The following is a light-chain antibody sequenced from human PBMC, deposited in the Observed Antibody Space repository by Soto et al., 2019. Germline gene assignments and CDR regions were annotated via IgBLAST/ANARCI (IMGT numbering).Light chain of an antibody. CDR2: GAS. CDR3: QQYGTSPWT. Sequence: EIVLTPSPGTLSLSPGDRATLSCRASQSVNSNFLAWYQQKPGQAPRLLIYGASSRATGIPDTFSGSGSGTDFTLTISRLEPGDFAVYYCQQYGTSPWTFGQGTKVDIK. CDR1: QSVNSNF. V-gene: IGKV3-20*01. J-gene: IGKJ1*01.